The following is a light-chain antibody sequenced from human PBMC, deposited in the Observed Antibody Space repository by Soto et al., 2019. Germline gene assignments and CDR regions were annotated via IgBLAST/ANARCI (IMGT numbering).Light chain of an antibody. CDR3: QRYNSYSEA. V-gene: IGKV1-5*03. Sequence: DIQMTQSPSTLSGSVGDRVTITCRASQTISSWLAWYQQKPGKAPKLLIYKASTLKSGVPSRFSGSGSGTEFTLTISSLQSDDFAIYYCQRYNSYSEAFGQGTKVELK. J-gene: IGKJ1*01. CDR1: QTISSW. CDR2: KAS.